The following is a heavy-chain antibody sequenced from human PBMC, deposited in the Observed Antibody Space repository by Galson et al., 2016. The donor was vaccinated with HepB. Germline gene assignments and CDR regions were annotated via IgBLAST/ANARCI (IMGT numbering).Heavy chain of an antibody. CDR3: ARDQDVSMTWWRLGSFDI. D-gene: IGHD2-8*02. V-gene: IGHV6-1*01. CDR1: GDSVSSTSAA. J-gene: IGHJ3*02. Sequence: CAISGDSVSSTSAAWNWIRQSPSRGLEWLGRTYYRSKGFNDYAVSVRSRILINPDTSKNQFSLLLNSVTPEDTAVYYCARDQDVSMTWWRLGSFDIWGQGTTVTVSS. CDR2: TYYRSKGFN.